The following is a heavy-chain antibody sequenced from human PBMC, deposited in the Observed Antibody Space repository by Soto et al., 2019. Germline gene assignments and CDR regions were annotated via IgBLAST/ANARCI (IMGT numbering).Heavy chain of an antibody. CDR2: IKSKTDGGTT. J-gene: IGHJ4*02. Sequence: GGSLRLSCAASGFTFSNAWMSWVRQAPGKGPEWVGRIKSKTDGGTTDYAAPVKGRFTISRDDSKNTLYLQMNSLKTEDTAVYYCTTDRGGSGDCYYWGQGTLVTVSS. V-gene: IGHV3-15*01. CDR3: TTDRGGSGDCYY. D-gene: IGHD2-21*02. CDR1: GFTFSNAW.